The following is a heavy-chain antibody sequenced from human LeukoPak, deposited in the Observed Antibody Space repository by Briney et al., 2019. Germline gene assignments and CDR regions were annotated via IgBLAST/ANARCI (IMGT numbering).Heavy chain of an antibody. J-gene: IGHJ4*02. CDR3: ARTRGTHISMAYLDS. D-gene: IGHD2/OR15-2a*01. CDR2: INPNNGDT. Sequence: ASVKGSCKASGYTFTSYYMHWVRQAPGQGLEWMGWINPNNGDTNYAQKFQGRVTMTRVTSITTAYMELSSLRSDDTAVYYCARTRGTHISMAYLDSWGQGTLVTVSS. CDR1: GYTFTSYY. V-gene: IGHV1-2*02.